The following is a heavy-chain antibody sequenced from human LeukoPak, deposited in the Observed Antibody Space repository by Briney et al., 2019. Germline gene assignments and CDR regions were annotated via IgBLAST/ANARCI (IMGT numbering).Heavy chain of an antibody. Sequence: GESLQISCKGSGYSFTSYWITWVRQMPGKGPEWMGRIDPSDSYTNYSPSFQGHVTISADKSISTAYLQWSSLKASDTAIYYCARHENIFSTFDMWGQGTMVTVSS. CDR3: ARHENIFSTFDM. J-gene: IGHJ3*02. CDR2: IDPSDSYT. CDR1: GYSFTSYW. V-gene: IGHV5-10-1*01. D-gene: IGHD3-9*01.